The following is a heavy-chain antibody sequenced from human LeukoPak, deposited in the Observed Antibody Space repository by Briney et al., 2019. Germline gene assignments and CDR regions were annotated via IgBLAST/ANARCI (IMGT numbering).Heavy chain of an antibody. J-gene: IGHJ4*02. Sequence: GGSLRLSCAASGFTFSSYGMHWVRRAPGKGLEWVAFIRYDGSNKYYTDSVKGRFTISRDNSKNTLYLQMNSLRAEDTAVYYCAKETQQLVSFFDYWGQGTLVTVSS. CDR2: IRYDGSNK. CDR3: AKETQQLVSFFDY. CDR1: GFTFSSYG. D-gene: IGHD6-13*01. V-gene: IGHV3-30*02.